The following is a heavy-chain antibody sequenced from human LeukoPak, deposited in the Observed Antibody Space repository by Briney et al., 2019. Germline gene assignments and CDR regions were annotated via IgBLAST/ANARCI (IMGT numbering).Heavy chain of an antibody. D-gene: IGHD6-13*01. Sequence: GASVKVSCKASGYTFTGYYMHWVRQAPGQGLEWMGWINPMSGGTNYAQKFQGRVTMTTDTSTSTAYMELRSLRSDDTAVYYCARDQGAAAGSDYWGQGTLVTVSS. CDR1: GYTFTGYY. CDR2: INPMSGGT. CDR3: ARDQGAAAGSDY. J-gene: IGHJ4*02. V-gene: IGHV1-2*02.